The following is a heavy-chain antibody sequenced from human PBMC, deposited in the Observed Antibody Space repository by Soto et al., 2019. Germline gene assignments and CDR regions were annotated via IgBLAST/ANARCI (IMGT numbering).Heavy chain of an antibody. CDR3: VRQRGAGSSAVDY. V-gene: IGHV4-59*08. J-gene: IGHJ4*02. CDR2: VYYSGST. D-gene: IGHD2-15*01. CDR1: GGSISSYY. Sequence: SEPLPLTCTVSGGSISSYYWSWIRQPPGKGLEWIGYVYYSGSTSYNPSLKSRVTISVDTSKNQFSLKLSSVTAADTAVYYCVRQRGAGSSAVDYWGQGTLVTVSS.